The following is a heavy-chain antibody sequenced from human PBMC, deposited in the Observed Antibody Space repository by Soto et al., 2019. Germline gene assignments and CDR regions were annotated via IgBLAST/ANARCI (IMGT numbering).Heavy chain of an antibody. CDR3: ARHDLKWELYNWFDP. V-gene: IGHV4-39*01. D-gene: IGHD1-26*01. CDR2: IYYSGST. J-gene: IGHJ5*02. Sequence: SETLSLTCTVSGGSISSSSYYWGWIRQPPGKGLEWIGGIYYSGSTYYNPSLKSRVTISGDTSKNQFSLKLSCVTAADTAVYYCARHDLKWELYNWFDPWGQGTLVTVSS. CDR1: GGSISSSSYY.